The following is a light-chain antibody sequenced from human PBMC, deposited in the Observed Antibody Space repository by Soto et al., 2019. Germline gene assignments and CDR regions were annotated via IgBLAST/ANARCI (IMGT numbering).Light chain of an antibody. CDR1: QSVSSSY. CDR2: GAS. CDR3: QQYGSSPPYT. V-gene: IGKV3-20*01. Sequence: EIVLTQSPGTLSLSPGERATLSCRASQSVSSSYLAWYQQKPGQAPRRLIYGASSRATGIPDRFSGSGSGTDFTLTTSRLEPEDLAVYYCQQYGSSPPYTFGQGTKLEIK. J-gene: IGKJ2*01.